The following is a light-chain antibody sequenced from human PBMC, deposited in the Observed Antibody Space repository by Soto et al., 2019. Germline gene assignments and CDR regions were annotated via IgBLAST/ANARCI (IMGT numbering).Light chain of an antibody. V-gene: IGKV1-33*01. J-gene: IGKJ3*01. CDR1: QDIRNY. Sequence: DIQMTQSPSSLSASVGDRVTITCQASQDIRNYLNCYQQKPGKAPKLVISDASNLETGAPSRFSGSGSGTDFTFTISSLQPEDIGTYFCQQYNNLPLSFGPGTTVEI. CDR2: DAS. CDR3: QQYNNLPLS.